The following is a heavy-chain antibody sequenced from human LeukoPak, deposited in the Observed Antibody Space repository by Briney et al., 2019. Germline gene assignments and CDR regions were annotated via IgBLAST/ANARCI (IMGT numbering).Heavy chain of an antibody. CDR1: GGTFSSYA. CDR3: ARGPYYDFWSGYYRL. V-gene: IGHV1-69*13. CDR2: IIPIFGTA. Sequence: SVKVSCKASGGTFSSYAISWVRQAPGQGLEWMGGIIPIFGTANYAQKFQGRVTITADESTSTAYMELSSLRSEDTAVYYCARGPYYDFWSGYYRLWGQGTLVTVSS. J-gene: IGHJ4*02. D-gene: IGHD3-3*01.